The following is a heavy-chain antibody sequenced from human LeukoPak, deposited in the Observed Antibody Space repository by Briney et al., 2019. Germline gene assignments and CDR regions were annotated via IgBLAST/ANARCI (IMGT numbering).Heavy chain of an antibody. CDR3: ARDRADYGDYSYYNMDV. D-gene: IGHD4-17*01. CDR2: ISSSSSYI. CDR1: GFTFSSYS. Sequence: SGGSLRLSCAASGFTFSSYSMNWVRQAPGKGLEWVSSISSSSSYIYYADSVKGRFTISRDNAKNSLYLQMNSLRAEDTAVYYCARDRADYGDYSYYNMDVWGKGTTVTISS. J-gene: IGHJ6*03. V-gene: IGHV3-21*04.